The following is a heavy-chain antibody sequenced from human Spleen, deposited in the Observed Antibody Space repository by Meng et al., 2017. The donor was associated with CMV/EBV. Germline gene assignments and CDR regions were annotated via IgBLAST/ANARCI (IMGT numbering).Heavy chain of an antibody. Sequence: GGSLRLSCAASGFTFDDYTMHWVRQAPGKGLEWVSLSSWDGGSTYYADSVKGRFTISRDNSKNSLYLQMNSLRTEATALYYCASGRYYYYGMDVWGQGTTVTVSS. D-gene: IGHD1-14*01. CDR2: SSWDGGST. J-gene: IGHJ6*02. V-gene: IGHV3-43*01. CDR1: GFTFDDYT. CDR3: ASGRYYYYGMDV.